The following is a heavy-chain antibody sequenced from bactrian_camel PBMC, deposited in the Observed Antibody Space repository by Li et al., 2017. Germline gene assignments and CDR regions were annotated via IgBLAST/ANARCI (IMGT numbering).Heavy chain of an antibody. CDR1: GYSNHEAC. D-gene: IGHD6*01. V-gene: IGHV3S53*01. Sequence: HVQLVESGGGSVQAGGSLRLSCAYNGYSNHEACMGWFREPDGKKREGVAAIDSDGNTRYADSVKGRFTISQDNALKILYLQLNSLKPEDTARYYCAAGFAMQVRWLLVENEYTSWGQGTQVTVS. CDR3: AAGFAMQVRWLLVENEYTS. CDR2: IDSDGNT. J-gene: IGHJ4*01.